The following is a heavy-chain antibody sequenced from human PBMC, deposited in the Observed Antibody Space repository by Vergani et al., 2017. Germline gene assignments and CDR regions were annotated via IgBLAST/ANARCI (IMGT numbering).Heavy chain of an antibody. J-gene: IGHJ6*02. CDR2: ISSSSSAI. CDR1: GFTFSSYS. D-gene: IGHD5-12*01. CDR3: ARDPPTWLRDYYYGMDV. Sequence: EVQLVESGGGLVQPGGSLRLSCAASGFTFSSYSMNWVRQAPGKGLEWVSYISSSSSAIYYADSVKGRFTISRDNAKNSLYLQMNSLRDEDTAVYYCARDPPTWLRDYYYGMDVWGQWTTVTVSS. V-gene: IGHV3-48*02.